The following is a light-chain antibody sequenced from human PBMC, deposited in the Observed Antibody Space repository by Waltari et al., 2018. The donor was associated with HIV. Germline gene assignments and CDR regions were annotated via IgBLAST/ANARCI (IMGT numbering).Light chain of an antibody. CDR3: QQYNSYPT. CDR2: KAS. J-gene: IGKJ2*01. Sequence: DIQMTQSPSTLSASVGDRVIITCQASQTITDWLAWYQQKPGKAPKLLIYKASTLESGVPSRFSGSGSGTEFILTISSLQPDDFATYYCQQYNSYPTFGQGTKLEIK. V-gene: IGKV1-5*03. CDR1: QTITDW.